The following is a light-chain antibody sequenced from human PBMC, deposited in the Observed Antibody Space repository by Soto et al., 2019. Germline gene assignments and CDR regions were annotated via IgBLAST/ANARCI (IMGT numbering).Light chain of an antibody. CDR2: GAS. Sequence: EIVLTQSPGTLSLSPGERATLSCRASQSVSSSYLAWYQQKPGQAPRLLIYGASSRATGIPDRFSGSGSGTDFTLIISRLEPEDCAVYYCQQYGSASLTFGGGTKVEIK. V-gene: IGKV3-20*01. J-gene: IGKJ4*01. CDR3: QQYGSASLT. CDR1: QSVSSSY.